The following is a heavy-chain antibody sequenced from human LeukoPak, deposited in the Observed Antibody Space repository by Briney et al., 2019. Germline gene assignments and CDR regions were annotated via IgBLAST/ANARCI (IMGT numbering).Heavy chain of an antibody. D-gene: IGHD2-15*01. J-gene: IGHJ4*02. Sequence: ASVKVSCKASGYTFTSYAMNWVRQAPGQGLEWMGWINTNTGNPTYAQGFTGRFVFSSDTSDSTAYLQISSLKAEDTAVYYCAREREGYCSGGSCYTLHYWGQGTLVTVSS. CDR2: INTNTGNP. CDR1: GYTFTSYA. CDR3: AREREGYCSGGSCYTLHY. V-gene: IGHV7-4-1*02.